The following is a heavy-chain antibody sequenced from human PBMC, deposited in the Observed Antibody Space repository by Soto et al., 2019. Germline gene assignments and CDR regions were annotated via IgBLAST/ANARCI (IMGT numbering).Heavy chain of an antibody. Sequence: NPSETLSLTCGVSCGTVASSHWWSWVRQSPGRGLEWIGNVYHTGDTNFNPSLQSRVTFSVDKSNNQFSLRLTSVTAADTAVYFCAREIVTAGGNNYFDPWGPGTLVTVSS. CDR2: VYHTGDT. V-gene: IGHV4-4*02. J-gene: IGHJ5*02. CDR1: CGTVASSHW. CDR3: AREIVTAGGNNYFDP. D-gene: IGHD2-21*02.